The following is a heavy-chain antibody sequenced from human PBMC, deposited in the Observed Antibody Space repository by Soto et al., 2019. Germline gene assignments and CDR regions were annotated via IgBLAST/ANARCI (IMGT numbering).Heavy chain of an antibody. Sequence: QVQLQESGPGLVRPSETLSLTCTVSGGSVSSGSYYWNWIRQPPGKGLEWIGYISYSGSTNYNPSLKSRVTISSATSKNQFSLNLNSMTAADTAVYYCARAGWDVYFGMDVWGQGTTLTVSS. CDR3: ARAGWDVYFGMDV. V-gene: IGHV4-61*01. D-gene: IGHD1-26*01. CDR1: GGSVSSGSYY. CDR2: ISYSGST. J-gene: IGHJ6*02.